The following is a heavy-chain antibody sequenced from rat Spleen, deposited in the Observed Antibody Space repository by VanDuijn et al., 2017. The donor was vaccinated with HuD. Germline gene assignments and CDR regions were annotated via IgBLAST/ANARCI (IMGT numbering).Heavy chain of an antibody. V-gene: IGHV5-7*01. CDR3: TIPRPGYTFAY. CDR1: GFTFSDYN. J-gene: IGHJ2*01. D-gene: IGHD1-4*01. Sequence: EVQLVESGGGLVQPGRSLKLSCAASGFTFSDYNMAWVRQAPKKGLEWVAIINYDGSSTYYRDSVKGRLTISRDNVASTLYLQMDSLRSEDTATNSGTIPRPGYTFAYCGQGIMVTVSS. CDR2: INYDGSST.